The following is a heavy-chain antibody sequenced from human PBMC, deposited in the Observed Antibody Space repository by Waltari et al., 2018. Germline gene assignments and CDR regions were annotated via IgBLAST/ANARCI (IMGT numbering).Heavy chain of an antibody. D-gene: IGHD4-17*01. CDR2: INPNSGGT. V-gene: IGHV1-2*06. CDR1: GYTFTGYY. CDR3: ARESDYGDYFYYYYYMDV. J-gene: IGHJ6*03. Sequence: QVQLVQSGAEVKKPGASVKVSCKASGYTFTGYYMYWVRQAPGQGLEWMGRINPNSGGTNYAQKFQGRVTMTRDTSISTAYMELSRLRSDDTAVYYCARESDYGDYFYYYYYMDVWGKGTTVTVSS.